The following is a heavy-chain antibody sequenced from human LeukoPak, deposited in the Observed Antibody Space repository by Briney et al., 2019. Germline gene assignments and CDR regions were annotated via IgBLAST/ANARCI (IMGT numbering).Heavy chain of an antibody. V-gene: IGHV3-53*01. D-gene: IGHD2-2*01. J-gene: IGHJ4*02. CDR3: ARDWGYCNSTSCHLFDY. CDR1: GFTVSSNY. CDR2: IYIGGRT. Sequence: GGSLRLSCAASGFTVSSNYMSWVRQAPGKGLEWVSVIYIGGRTYYAESVKGRFTISRDNSKNTLYLQMNSLRAEDTAIYYCARDWGYCNSTSCHLFDYWGQGTLVTVSS.